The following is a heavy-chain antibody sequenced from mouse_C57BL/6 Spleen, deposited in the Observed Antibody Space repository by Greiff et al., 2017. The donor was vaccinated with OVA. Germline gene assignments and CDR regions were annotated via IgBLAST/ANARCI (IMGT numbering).Heavy chain of an antibody. CDR1: GYTFTSYW. D-gene: IGHD2-3*01. J-gene: IGHJ2*01. CDR3: ARYEDWYLDY. Sequence: QVQLQQSGAELVKPGASVKMSCKASGYTFTSYWLTWVKQRPGQGLEWIGVIYPGSGSTNYNEKFKSKATLTVETSSRTAYMQLSILTSEDSAVYNCARYEDWYLDYWGQGTTLTVSS. V-gene: IGHV1-55*01. CDR2: IYPGSGST.